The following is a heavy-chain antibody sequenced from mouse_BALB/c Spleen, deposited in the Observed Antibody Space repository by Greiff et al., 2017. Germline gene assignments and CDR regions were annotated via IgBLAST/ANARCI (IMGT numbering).Heavy chain of an antibody. CDR2: INPSSGYT. D-gene: IGHD2-14*01. CDR3: ARGYRYEAMDY. Sequence: VQLQQSGAELARPGASVKMSCKASGYTFTSYTMHWVKQRPGQGLEWIGYINPSSGYTNSNQKFKDKATLTADKSSSTAYMQLSSLTSEDSAVYYCARGYRYEAMDYWGQGTSVTVSS. V-gene: IGHV1-4*01. CDR1: GYTFTSYT. J-gene: IGHJ4*01.